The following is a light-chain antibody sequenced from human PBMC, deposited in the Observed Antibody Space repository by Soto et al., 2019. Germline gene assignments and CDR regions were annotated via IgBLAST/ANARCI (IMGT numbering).Light chain of an antibody. V-gene: IGKV1-9*01. CDR2: AAS. Sequence: IQLTQSPSSLSASVGARVTVTCRASQGISSFLAWYQHKAGKAPKLLIYAASTLRSGVPSRFSGSGSATEFTLTISSLQSEDFAVYYCQQYDNWPPYAFGQGTKVDIK. CDR3: QQYDNWPPYA. CDR1: QGISSF. J-gene: IGKJ2*01.